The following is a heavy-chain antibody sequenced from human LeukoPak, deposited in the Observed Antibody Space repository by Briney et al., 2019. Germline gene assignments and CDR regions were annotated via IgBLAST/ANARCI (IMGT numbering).Heavy chain of an antibody. CDR2: INHSGST. J-gene: IGHJ4*02. Sequence: SETLSLTCAVYGGSFSGYYWSWIRQPPGKGLEWIGEINHSGSTNYNPSLKSRVTIPVDTSKNQLSLKLSSVTAADTAVYYCARVLPARTPYYFDYWGQGTLVTVSS. D-gene: IGHD1-14*01. CDR3: ARVLPARTPYYFDY. V-gene: IGHV4-34*01. CDR1: GGSFSGYY.